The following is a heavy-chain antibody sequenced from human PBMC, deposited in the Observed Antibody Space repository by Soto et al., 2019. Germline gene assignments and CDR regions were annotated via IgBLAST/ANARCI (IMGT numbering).Heavy chain of an antibody. Sequence: SVKVSCKASGGTFSSYAISWVRQAPGQGLEWMGGIIPIFGTANYAQKFQGRVTITADESTSTAYVELSSLRSEDTAVYYCVYCSSTSCYGGWFDPWGQGTLVTVSS. V-gene: IGHV1-69*13. J-gene: IGHJ5*02. CDR3: VYCSSTSCYGGWFDP. CDR1: GGTFSSYA. CDR2: IIPIFGTA. D-gene: IGHD2-2*01.